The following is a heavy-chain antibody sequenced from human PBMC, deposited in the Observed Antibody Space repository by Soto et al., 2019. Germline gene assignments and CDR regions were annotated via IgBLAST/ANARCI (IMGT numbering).Heavy chain of an antibody. V-gene: IGHV4-4*02. CDR3: ARDIVLVPAAMPDYYYYGMDV. CDR2: IYHSGST. D-gene: IGHD2-2*01. J-gene: IGHJ6*02. Sequence: SDPLSLTCAASGGSIRSSNWWRWVRQPPGKGLEWIGEIYHSGSTNYNPSLKSRVTISVDKSKNQFSLKLSSVTAADTAVYYCARDIVLVPAAMPDYYYYGMDVWGQGTTVTVSS. CDR1: GGSIRSSNW.